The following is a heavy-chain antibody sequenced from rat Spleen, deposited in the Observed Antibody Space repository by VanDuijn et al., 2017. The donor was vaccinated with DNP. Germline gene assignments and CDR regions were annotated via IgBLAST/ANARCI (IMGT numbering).Heavy chain of an antibody. D-gene: IGHD1-9*01. CDR3: AKYYGYNSYFFDY. Sequence: EVQLVESGGGLVQPGRSLKLSCAASGITFRDYYMAWVRQAPTRGLEWVASLSFDGTTSYYRDSVKGRFTISRDNAKSSLYLQMDSLRSEDTATYYCAKYYGYNSYFFDYWGQGVLVTVSS. CDR2: LSFDGTTS. J-gene: IGHJ2*01. V-gene: IGHV5-20*01. CDR1: GITFRDYY.